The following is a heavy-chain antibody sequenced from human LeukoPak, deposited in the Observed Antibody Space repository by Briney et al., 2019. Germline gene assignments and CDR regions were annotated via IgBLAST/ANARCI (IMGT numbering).Heavy chain of an antibody. J-gene: IGHJ3*02. D-gene: IGHD3-10*01. Sequence: SETLSLTCTVSGASLGRDVWTLIRQPPGEGLEWRDYIYDIGTTNYNPSRNSRATIFFDTSSNQSSRNLPSLAAADAAAYYYESLYSSGPRGAFDIWGQGTLVTVSS. CDR3: ESLYSSGPRGAFDI. CDR1: GASLGRDV. V-gene: IGHV4-4*08. CDR2: IYDIGTT.